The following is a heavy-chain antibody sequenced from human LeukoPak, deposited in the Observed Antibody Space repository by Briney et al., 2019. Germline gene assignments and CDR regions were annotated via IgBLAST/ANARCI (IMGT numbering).Heavy chain of an antibody. CDR1: GFTFSSYA. D-gene: IGHD6-13*01. Sequence: PGGSLRLSCAASGFTFSSYAMSWVRPAPGKGLEWVSAISGSGGSTYYADSVKGRFTISRDNPKNTLYLQMNSLRAEDTAVYYCAKWGDSSSWYSLDYWGQGTLVTVSS. CDR2: ISGSGGST. CDR3: AKWGDSSSWYSLDY. J-gene: IGHJ4*02. V-gene: IGHV3-23*01.